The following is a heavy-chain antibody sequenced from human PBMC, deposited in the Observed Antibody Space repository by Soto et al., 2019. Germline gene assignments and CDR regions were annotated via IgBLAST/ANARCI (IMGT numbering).Heavy chain of an antibody. CDR2: ISGYNGNT. J-gene: IGHJ4*02. V-gene: IGHV1-18*01. CDR1: GSTFTMNG. CDR3: AREQYYYDSSGNRGTEFDC. Sequence: QVQLVQSGPEEKKPGASVQVSCKASGSTFTMNGFSWARQAPGQGLEWMRWISGYNGNTDYAQKLQGRVTLTTDTSTNKAYMELRSGRPDDTAVYYCAREQYYYDSSGNRGTEFDCWGQGTLVTVSS. D-gene: IGHD3-22*01.